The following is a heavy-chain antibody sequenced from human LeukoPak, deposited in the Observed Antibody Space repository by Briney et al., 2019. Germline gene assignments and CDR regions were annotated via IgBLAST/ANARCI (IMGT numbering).Heavy chain of an antibody. CDR2: IIPIFGTA. CDR1: GNSISNYA. J-gene: IGHJ6*02. D-gene: IGHD3-16*01. CDR3: TTRACHAGGCSSSFYYYYGLHF. V-gene: IGHV1-69*13. Sequence: GASVKVSCKASGNSISNYAVSWVRQATGQGFEWMGGIIPIFGTADYAQKFQGRVTITADQSTSTTYMALSSLKSEDTATYYCTTRACHAGGCSSSFYYYYGLHFWGQGTTVSVSS.